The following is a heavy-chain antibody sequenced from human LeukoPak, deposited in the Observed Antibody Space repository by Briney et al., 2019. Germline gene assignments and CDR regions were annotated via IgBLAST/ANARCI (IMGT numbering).Heavy chain of an antibody. CDR2: ISGSGGST. CDR3: AKVCDSSGYPFDAFDI. Sequence: RGSLRLSCAASGFTFSSYAMSWVRQAPGKGLEWVSAISGSGGSTYYAASVKGRFTISRDNSKNTLYLQMNSLRAEDTAVYYCAKVCDSSGYPFDAFDIWGQGTMVTVSS. J-gene: IGHJ3*02. CDR1: GFTFSSYA. D-gene: IGHD3-22*01. V-gene: IGHV3-23*01.